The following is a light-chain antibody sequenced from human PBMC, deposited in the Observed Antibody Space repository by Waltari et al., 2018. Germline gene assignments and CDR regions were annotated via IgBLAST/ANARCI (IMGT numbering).Light chain of an antibody. J-gene: IGLJ3*02. Sequence: QSALTQPASVSGSPGQSITISCTGTSSDVGSYNYVSWYQQHPGKAPKLMIYDVNKRPSGVSSRFSASKSGNTASLTISGLQAEDEADYYCSSYTSSRTWVFGGGTKLTVL. CDR1: SSDVGSYNY. CDR2: DVN. V-gene: IGLV2-14*01. CDR3: SSYTSSRTWV.